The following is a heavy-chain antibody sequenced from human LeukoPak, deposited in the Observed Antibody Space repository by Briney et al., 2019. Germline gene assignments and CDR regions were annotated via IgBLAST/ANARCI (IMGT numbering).Heavy chain of an antibody. CDR1: GFTVSSNY. D-gene: IGHD3-22*01. V-gene: IGHV3-53*01. Sequence: PGGSLRLSCAASGFTVSSNYMTWVRQAPGKGLEWVSVIYSGGSTYSADSVKGRFTISRDNSKNTPYLQMNSLRAEDTAVYYCARSVITMNTDAFDIWGQGTMVTVSS. J-gene: IGHJ3*02. CDR2: IYSGGST. CDR3: ARSVITMNTDAFDI.